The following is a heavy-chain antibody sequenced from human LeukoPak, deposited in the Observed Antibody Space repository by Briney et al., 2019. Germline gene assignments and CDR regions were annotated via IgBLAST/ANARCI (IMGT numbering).Heavy chain of an antibody. CDR1: GFTFSSHW. J-gene: IGHJ4*02. D-gene: IGHD1-26*01. CDR3: ARDEVGAPPIDY. V-gene: IGHV3-74*01. Sequence: PGGSLRLSCEASGFTFSSHWMHWVRQAPGKGLVWISNIRGDGGLFGYADSVKGRFAVSRDNAKNTLYLRMDSLRAVDTAVYYCARDEVGAPPIDYWGQGSLVTVSS. CDR2: IRGDGGLF.